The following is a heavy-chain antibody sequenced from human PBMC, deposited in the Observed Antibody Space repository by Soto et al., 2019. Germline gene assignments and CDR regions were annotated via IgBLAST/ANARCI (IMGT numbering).Heavy chain of an antibody. CDR3: RGTAMATIRDYFDY. CDR2: INHSGST. V-gene: IGHV4-34*01. J-gene: IGHJ4*02. Sequence: SETLSLTCAVYGGSFSGYYWSWIRQPPGKGLEWIGEINHSGSTNYNPSLKSRVTISVDTSKNQFSLKLSSVTAADTAVYYCRGTAMATIRDYFDYWGQGTLVTVSS. D-gene: IGHD5-12*01. CDR1: GGSFSGYY.